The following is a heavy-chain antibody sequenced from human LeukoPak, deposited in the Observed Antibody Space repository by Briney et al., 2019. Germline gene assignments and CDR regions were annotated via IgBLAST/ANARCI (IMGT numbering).Heavy chain of an antibody. CDR3: ARLSDY. J-gene: IGHJ4*02. Sequence: GESLKISCKGSGYNFGTYWISWVRQMPGKGLEWMGKIDPSDSSTSYSPPFEGHVTISVDKSTSTAYLQWGSLKASDTAMYYCARLSDYWGQGTLVTVSS. V-gene: IGHV5-10-1*01. CDR1: GYNFGTYW. CDR2: IDPSDSST.